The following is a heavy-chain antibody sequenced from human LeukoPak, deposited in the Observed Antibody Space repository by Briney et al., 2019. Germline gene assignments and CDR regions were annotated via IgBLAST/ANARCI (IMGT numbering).Heavy chain of an antibody. CDR3: ARQITDQSSGYDSIDY. CDR2: IYPGDSDT. D-gene: IGHD5-12*01. V-gene: IGHV5-51*01. J-gene: IGHJ4*02. Sequence: GESLKISCKASGYRFTTYWIGWVRQMPGKGLEWMGIIYPGDSDTRYSPSFEGQVTISADKSITTAYLQWSSLKASDTSMYYCARQITDQSSGYDSIDYWGQGTLVTVSS. CDR1: GYRFTTYW.